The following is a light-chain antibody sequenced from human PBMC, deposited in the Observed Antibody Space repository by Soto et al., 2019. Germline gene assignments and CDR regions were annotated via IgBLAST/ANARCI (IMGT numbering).Light chain of an antibody. CDR3: QQRSNWPLT. J-gene: IGKJ4*01. V-gene: IGKV3-11*01. Sequence: EIVLPQTPATLSLSPGERATLSCRASQSVSSSLAWYQQKPGQAPRLLIYDASNRAPGIPARFSGSGSGADFTLTISSLEPEDFAVYYCQQRSNWPLTFGGGTKVEIK. CDR1: QSVSSS. CDR2: DAS.